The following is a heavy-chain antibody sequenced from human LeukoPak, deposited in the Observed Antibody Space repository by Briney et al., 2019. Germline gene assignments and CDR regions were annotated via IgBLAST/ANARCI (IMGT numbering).Heavy chain of an antibody. CDR1: GYSFTSYW. D-gene: IGHD2-15*01. J-gene: IGHJ6*02. Sequence: LGESLKISCKGPGYSFTSYWIGWVRQMPGKGLEWMGIIYPGDSDTRYSPSFQGQVTISADKSISTAYLQWSSLKASDTAMYYCARNQRYCSGGSCGYGMDVWGQGTTVTVSS. CDR2: IYPGDSDT. CDR3: ARNQRYCSGGSCGYGMDV. V-gene: IGHV5-51*01.